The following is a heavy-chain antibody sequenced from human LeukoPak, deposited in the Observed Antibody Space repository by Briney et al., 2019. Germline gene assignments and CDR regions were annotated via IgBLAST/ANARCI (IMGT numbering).Heavy chain of an antibody. CDR1: GFTFTNYA. CDR3: ASSSFGIAAAGTLDY. J-gene: IGHJ4*02. V-gene: IGHV3-66*01. CDR2: IYSGGST. Sequence: GGSLRLSCAASGFTFTNYAMNWVRQAPEKGLEWVSVIYSGGSTYYADSVKGRFTISRDNSKNTLYLQMNSLRAEDTAVYYCASSSFGIAAAGTLDYWGQGTLVTVSS. D-gene: IGHD6-13*01.